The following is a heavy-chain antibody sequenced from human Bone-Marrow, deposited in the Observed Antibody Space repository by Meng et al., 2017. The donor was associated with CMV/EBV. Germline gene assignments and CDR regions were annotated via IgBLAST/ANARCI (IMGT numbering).Heavy chain of an antibody. CDR2: IYYSGST. CDR1: GGSISSYY. V-gene: IGHV4-59*01. CDR3: ARGGSHYDFWSENFDY. D-gene: IGHD3-3*01. J-gene: IGHJ4*02. Sequence: GSLRLSCTVSGGSISSYYWSWIRQPPGKGLEWIGYIYYSGSTNYNPSLKSRVTISVDTSKNQFSLKLSFVTAADTAVYYCARGGSHYDFWSENFDYWGQGTLVTVSS.